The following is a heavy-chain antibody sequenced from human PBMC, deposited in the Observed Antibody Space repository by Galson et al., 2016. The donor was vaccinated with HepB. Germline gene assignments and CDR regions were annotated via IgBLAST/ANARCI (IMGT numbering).Heavy chain of an antibody. D-gene: IGHD2-21*01. Sequence: SLRLSCAGSGFTFSGFWMTWVRQAPGKGLEWVANIEGDGSQTYVVGPAQGRFTISRDNAKTSLYLQMDSLRAEDTAVYYCVREPRATAYYYDYWGQGTLVTVSS. V-gene: IGHV3-7*03. CDR2: IEGDGSQT. CDR3: VREPRATAYYYDY. CDR1: GFTFSGFW. J-gene: IGHJ4*02.